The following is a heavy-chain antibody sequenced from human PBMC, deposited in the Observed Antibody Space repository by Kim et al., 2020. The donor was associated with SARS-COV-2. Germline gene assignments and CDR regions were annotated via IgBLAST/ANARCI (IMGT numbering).Heavy chain of an antibody. D-gene: IGHD2-2*01. CDR3: ARAGSDCGSTSCPLDY. CDR2: IYSADIT. V-gene: IGHV3-53*01. CDR1: GFSVSNTF. Sequence: GGSLRLSCAASGFSVSNTFMNWVRQAPGKGLEWVSVIYSADITYYADSVKGRFTISRDNSKNTLYLQMNSLRPEDTAVYYCARAGSDCGSTSCPLDYWGQVSLVTVSS. J-gene: IGHJ4*02.